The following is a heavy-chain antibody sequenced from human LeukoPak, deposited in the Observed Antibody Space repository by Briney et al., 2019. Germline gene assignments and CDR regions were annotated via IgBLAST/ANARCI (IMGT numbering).Heavy chain of an antibody. CDR3: ARLRSGSYQEGVSSDAFDI. D-gene: IGHD1-26*01. CDR2: IYSGGST. CDR1: GFTVGSNY. Sequence: GGSLRLSCAASGFTVGSNYMSWVRQAPGKGLEWVSVIYSGGSTYYADSVKGRFTISRDNSKNTLYLQMNSLRAEDTAVYYCARLRSGSYQEGVSSDAFDIWGQGTMVTVSS. V-gene: IGHV3-66*01. J-gene: IGHJ3*02.